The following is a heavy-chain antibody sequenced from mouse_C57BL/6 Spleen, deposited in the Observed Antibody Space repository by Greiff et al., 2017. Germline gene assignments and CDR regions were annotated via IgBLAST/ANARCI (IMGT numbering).Heavy chain of an antibody. CDR1: GFSLTGYG. CDR2: IWSDGST. D-gene: IGHD2-1*01. CDR3: ARHFYVNDWYVDV. Sequence: QVQLKESGPGLVAPSQSLSIPCTVSGFSLTGYGVHWVREPTGKGLEWLVVIWSDGSTTYNTALKSRLSISKDNSKSQVFLKMNSLQTDDTAMYYCARHFYVNDWYVDVWGTGTTVTVSS. J-gene: IGHJ1*03. V-gene: IGHV2-6-1*01.